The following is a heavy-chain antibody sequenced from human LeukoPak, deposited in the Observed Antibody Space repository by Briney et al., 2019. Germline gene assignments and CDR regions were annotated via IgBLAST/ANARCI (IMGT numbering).Heavy chain of an antibody. J-gene: IGHJ4*02. V-gene: IGHV3-30-3*01. CDR1: GFTFSSYA. Sequence: GGSLRLSCAASGFTFSSYAMHWVRQAPGKGLEWVAVISYDGSNKYYADSVKGRFTISRDNSKNTLYLQMNSLRAEDTAVYYCARDQAVAGTNIDYWGQGTLVTVSS. D-gene: IGHD6-19*01. CDR3: ARDQAVAGTNIDY. CDR2: ISYDGSNK.